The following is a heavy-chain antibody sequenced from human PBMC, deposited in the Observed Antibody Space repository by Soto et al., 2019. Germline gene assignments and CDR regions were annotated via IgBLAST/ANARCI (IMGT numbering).Heavy chain of an antibody. CDR1: GGSFSGYY. V-gene: IGHV4-34*01. J-gene: IGHJ4*02. CDR3: ARARGYSYGYSDY. Sequence: PSETLSLTCAVYGGSFSGYYWSWIRQPPGKGLEWIGEINHSGSTNYNPSLKSRVTISVDTSENQFSLKLSSVTAADTAVYYCARARGYSYGYSDYWGQGTLVTSPQ. D-gene: IGHD5-18*01. CDR2: INHSGST.